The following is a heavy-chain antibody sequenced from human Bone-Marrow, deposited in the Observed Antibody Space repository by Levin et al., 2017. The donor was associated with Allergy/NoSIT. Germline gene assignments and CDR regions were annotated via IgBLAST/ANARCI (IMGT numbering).Heavy chain of an antibody. CDR3: ARSGTRNYFDTSASYLAY. J-gene: IGHJ4*02. CDR1: GASFSGYS. Sequence: PSETLSLTCAVSGASFSGYSYTWIRQPPGRGLEWIGEINHSGGATYNPSLKSRVTISVDTSKRQFSLKLSSVTAADTAVYYCARSGTRNYFDTSASYLAYWGQGTLVTVSS. D-gene: IGHD3-22*01. CDR2: INHSGGA. V-gene: IGHV4-34*01.